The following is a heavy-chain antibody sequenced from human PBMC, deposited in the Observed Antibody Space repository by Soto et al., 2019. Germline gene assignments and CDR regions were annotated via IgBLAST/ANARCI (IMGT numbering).Heavy chain of an antibody. J-gene: IGHJ4*01. CDR1: GHTFSTYG. Sequence: ASVKVSSKASGHTFSTYGFSWVRQAPGQGLESMGWISASNGNANYAQKLRGRVTMTTDTSTSTAHMELRSLRSDDTAVFYRARSGPRWNLREFDNRRQETL. CDR2: ISASNGNA. V-gene: IGHV1-18*01. CDR3: ARSGPRWNLREFDN. D-gene: IGHD1-7*01.